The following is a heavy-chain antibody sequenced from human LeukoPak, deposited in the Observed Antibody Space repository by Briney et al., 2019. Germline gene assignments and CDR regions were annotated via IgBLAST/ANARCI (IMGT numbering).Heavy chain of an antibody. CDR1: GYTFTSYA. V-gene: IGHV7-4-1*02. CDR3: ARGYDSSGY. D-gene: IGHD3-22*01. J-gene: IGHJ4*02. Sequence: ASVKVSCKASGYTFTSYAMNWVRQAPGQGLEWMGWINTNTGNPTYAQGFTGGFVFSLYASVITADLQISSLKAEDTAVYYCARGYDSSGYWGQGTLVTVPS. CDR2: INTNTGNP.